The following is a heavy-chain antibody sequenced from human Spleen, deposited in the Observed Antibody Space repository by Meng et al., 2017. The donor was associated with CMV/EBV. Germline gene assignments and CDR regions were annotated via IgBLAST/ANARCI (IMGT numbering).Heavy chain of an antibody. CDR3: ALTTVTTPFDY. V-gene: IGHV3-21*01. J-gene: IGHJ4*02. CDR2: ISSSSSYI. CDR1: GFTFSSYH. D-gene: IGHD4-11*01. Sequence: LSCAASGFTFSSYHMNLVRQSPWKRLEWVSSISSSSSYIYYADSVKGRFTISRDNAKNSLYLQMNRLRAEDTAVYYCALTTVTTPFDYWGQGTLVTVSS.